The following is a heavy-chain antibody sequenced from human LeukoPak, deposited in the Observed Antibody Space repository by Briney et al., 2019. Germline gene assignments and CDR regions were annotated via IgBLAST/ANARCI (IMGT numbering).Heavy chain of an antibody. D-gene: IGHD6-13*01. J-gene: IGHJ4*02. CDR2: IYSSGAT. Sequence: SETLSLTCTVSGGSISSYYWSWIRQPPGKGLEWIGYIYSSGATNYNPSLKSRVTISVDTSKNQFSLKLSSVTAADTAVYYCAGDRPGGSSLGYWGQGTLVTVSS. CDR1: GGSISSYY. CDR3: AGDRPGGSSLGY. V-gene: IGHV4-59*01.